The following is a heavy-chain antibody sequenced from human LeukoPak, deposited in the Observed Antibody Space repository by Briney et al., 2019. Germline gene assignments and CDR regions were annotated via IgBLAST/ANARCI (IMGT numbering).Heavy chain of an antibody. V-gene: IGHV5-51*01. J-gene: IGHJ4*02. D-gene: IGHD3-3*01. CDR1: GYSFTSYW. CDR3: ARASDYDFWSGYYTN. Sequence: GESLQISCKGSGYSFTSYWIGWVRQMPGKGLEWVGIIYPGDSDTRYSPSFQGQVTISADKSISTAYLQWSSLKASDTAMYYCARASDYDFWSGYYTNWGQGTLVTVSS. CDR2: IYPGDSDT.